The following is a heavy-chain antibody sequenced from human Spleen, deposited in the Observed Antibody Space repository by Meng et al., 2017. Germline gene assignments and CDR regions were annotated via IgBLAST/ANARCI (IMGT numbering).Heavy chain of an antibody. CDR2: FNSGGST. CDR3: ARDLAAAGTPD. CDR1: GFTVSDNY. J-gene: IGHJ4*02. Sequence: GGSLRLSCAASGFTVSDNYMNWVRQAPGKGLEWVSVFNSGGSTNYADTVKGRFTISRDDSKNTLYLQMNNMRPEDTAVYYCARDLAAAGTPDWGQGTLVTVSS. V-gene: IGHV3-66*02. D-gene: IGHD6-13*01.